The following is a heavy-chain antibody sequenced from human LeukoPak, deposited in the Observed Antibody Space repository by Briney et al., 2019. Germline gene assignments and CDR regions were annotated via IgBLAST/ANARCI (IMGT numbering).Heavy chain of an antibody. CDR3: ARLVGAWFGGVIVNYYYYYMDV. CDR2: INHSGST. Sequence: SETLSLTCAVYGGSFSGYYWSWIRQPPGKGLEWIGEINHSGSTNYNPSLKSRVTISVDTSKNQFSLKLSSVTAADTAVYYCARLVGAWFGGVIVNYYYYYMDVWGKGTTVTISS. V-gene: IGHV4-34*01. CDR1: GGSFSGYY. D-gene: IGHD3-16*02. J-gene: IGHJ6*03.